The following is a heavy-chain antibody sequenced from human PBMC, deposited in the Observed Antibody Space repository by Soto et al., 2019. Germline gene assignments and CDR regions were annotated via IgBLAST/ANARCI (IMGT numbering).Heavy chain of an antibody. CDR3: ARINDYGDCWRAFDI. D-gene: IGHD4-17*01. CDR2: IYSGGST. Sequence: EVQLVESGGGLVQPGGSLRLSCAASGFTVSSNYMSWVRQAPGKGLEWVSVIYSGGSTYYADSVKGRFTISRDNSXXTLYLQINSLRAEDTAVYYCARINDYGDCWRAFDIWGQGTMVTVSS. V-gene: IGHV3-66*01. CDR1: GFTVSSNY. J-gene: IGHJ3*02.